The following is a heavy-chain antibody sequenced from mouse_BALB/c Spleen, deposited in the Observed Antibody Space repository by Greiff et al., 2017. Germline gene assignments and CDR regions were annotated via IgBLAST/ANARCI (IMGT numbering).Heavy chain of an antibody. CDR3: ARVYGSSYWYFDV. V-gene: IGHV1S81*02. CDR2: INPSNGRT. Sequence: VQLQQSGAELVKPGASVKLSCKASGYTFTSYWMHWVKQRPGQGLEWIGEINPSNGRTNYNEKFKSKATLTVDKSSSTAYMQLSSLTSEDSAVYYCARVYGSSYWYFDVWGAGTTVTVSS. D-gene: IGHD1-1*01. J-gene: IGHJ1*01. CDR1: GYTFTSYW.